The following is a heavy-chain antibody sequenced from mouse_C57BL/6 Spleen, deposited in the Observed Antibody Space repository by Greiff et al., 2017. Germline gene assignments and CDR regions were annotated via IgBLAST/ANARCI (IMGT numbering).Heavy chain of an antibody. D-gene: IGHD1-1*01. CDR3: ARGDYGSSPYYYAMDY. CDR2: FHPYNDDT. CDR1: GYTFTTYP. J-gene: IGHJ4*01. Sequence: QVQLQQSGAELVKPGASVKMSCKASGYTFTTYPIEWMKQNHGKSLEWIGNFHPYNDDTKYNEKFKGKATLTVEKSSSTVYLELSRLTSDDSAVXYCARGDYGSSPYYYAMDYWGQGTSVTVSS. V-gene: IGHV1-47*01.